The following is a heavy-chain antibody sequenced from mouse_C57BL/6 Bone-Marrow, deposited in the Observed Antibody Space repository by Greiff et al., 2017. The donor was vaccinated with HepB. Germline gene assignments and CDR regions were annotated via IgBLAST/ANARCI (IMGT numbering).Heavy chain of an antibody. V-gene: IGHV2-2*01. J-gene: IGHJ2*01. D-gene: IGHD1-1*01. CDR1: GFSLTSYG. CDR2: IWSGGST. CDR3: ARWSTTVVAPFDY. Sequence: VQLQQSGPGLVQPSQSLSITCTVSGFSLTSYGVHWVRQSPGKGLEWLGVIWSGGSTDYNEAFISRLSITKDNSKSQVFFKMNNLQADDTAIYYCARWSTTVVAPFDYWGQGTTLTVSS.